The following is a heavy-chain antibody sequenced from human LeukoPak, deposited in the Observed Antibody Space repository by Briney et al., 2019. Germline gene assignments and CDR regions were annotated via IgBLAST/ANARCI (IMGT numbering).Heavy chain of an antibody. CDR1: GFSLSGSW. D-gene: IGHD3-10*01. J-gene: IGHJ3*01. V-gene: IGHV3-74*01. CDR3: ARSDYFHN. CDR2: SKYDGSTK. Sequence: GGSLRLSCAASGFSLSGSWMHWVRQAPGKGLMWVSQSKYDGSTKSYAASVRGRFTISRDNAKNTLYLHMDSLRAEDTAVYYCARSDYFHNWGQGTMVGVSA.